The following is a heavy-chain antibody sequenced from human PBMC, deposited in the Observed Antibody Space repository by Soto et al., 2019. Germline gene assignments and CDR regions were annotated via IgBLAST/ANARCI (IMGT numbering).Heavy chain of an antibody. CDR2: IWRDGSKE. CDR3: ARVTGEWTAEAGFDY. V-gene: IGHV3-33*01. CDR1: GFTFSSYG. Sequence: QVQLMESGGGVVQPGRSLRLSCVASGFTFSSYGMHWVRQAPGKGLEWVAVIWRDGSKEYYADSVKGRFTTSRDNSRNTLYLEMNSLRVEDTAVYYCARVTGEWTAEAGFDYWGQGTLVTVSS. D-gene: IGHD3-9*01. J-gene: IGHJ4*02.